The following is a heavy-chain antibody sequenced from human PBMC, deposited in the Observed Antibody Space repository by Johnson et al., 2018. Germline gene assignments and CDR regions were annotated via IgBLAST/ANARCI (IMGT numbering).Heavy chain of an antibody. D-gene: IGHD4-17*01. V-gene: IGHV3-23*04. CDR1: GFTFSSYA. J-gene: IGHJ6*03. CDR3: AKARGRGGDHYLDV. CDR2: ISGSGGST. Sequence: VQLVESGGGVVQPGRSLRLSCAASGFTFSSYAMSRVSQAPGKGLEWVSAISGSGGSTYYADSVKGRFTISRDNSTNTGYLQMNSLRVEDTAGYYCAKARGRGGDHYLDVGGKGTTVTVYS.